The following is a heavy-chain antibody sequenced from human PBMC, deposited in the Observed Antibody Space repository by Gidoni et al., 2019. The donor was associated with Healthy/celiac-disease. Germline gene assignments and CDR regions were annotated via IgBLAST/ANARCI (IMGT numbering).Heavy chain of an antibody. Sequence: EVQLVASGGGLVQPGRSLSLPCAASGFPFDDYAMHWVREAPGKGLEWGLGMIWNSDGIGDADSVKGLLTISRDNAKNSLYLQMNSLRAEDTALYYCAKDADSSGSQPDYWGQGTLVTVSS. D-gene: IGHD3-22*01. V-gene: IGHV3-9*01. J-gene: IGHJ4*02. CDR3: AKDADSSGSQPDY. CDR1: GFPFDDYA. CDR2: MIWNSDGI.